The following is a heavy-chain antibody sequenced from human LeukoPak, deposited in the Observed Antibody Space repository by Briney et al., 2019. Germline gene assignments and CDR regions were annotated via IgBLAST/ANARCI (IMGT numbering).Heavy chain of an antibody. J-gene: IGHJ4*02. D-gene: IGHD3-22*01. Sequence: PSETLSLTCTVSGDSISSADYYWTWIRQPPGKGLELVGFIYYSGSTKYNPSLKSRVTISVDTSKNQFSLKLSSVTAADTAVYYCARVSLEDYYDSSGPPDYWGQGTLVTVSS. CDR2: IYYSGST. CDR1: GDSISSADYY. V-gene: IGHV4-30-4*08. CDR3: ARVSLEDYYDSSGPPDY.